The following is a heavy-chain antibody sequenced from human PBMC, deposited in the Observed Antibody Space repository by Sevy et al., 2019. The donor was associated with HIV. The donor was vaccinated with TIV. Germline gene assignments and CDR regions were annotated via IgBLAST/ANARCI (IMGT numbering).Heavy chain of an antibody. V-gene: IGHV3-23*01. Sequence: GGSLRLSCTASGFTFGDYAMSWVRQAPGKGLQWVSSISDTGTSTYYADSVEGRFTISRDNSKKTLYLQMNSLRAEDTALYYCAKYAGDFPHFDYWGQGTLVTVSS. CDR3: AKYAGDFPHFDY. CDR1: GFTFGDYA. CDR2: ISDTGTST. D-gene: IGHD7-27*01. J-gene: IGHJ4*02.